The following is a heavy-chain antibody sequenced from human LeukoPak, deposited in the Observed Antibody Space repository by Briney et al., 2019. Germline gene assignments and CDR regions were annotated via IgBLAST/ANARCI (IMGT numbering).Heavy chain of an antibody. Sequence: SETLSLTCAVHNGSFIGYYWTWIRQAPGKGLEWIGEINNSGVTYYNPSLKSRVTISRDTSKIQFSLQLKSVSAADTALYYCARGGTTHYYGSGTSPWGQGTLVIVSS. J-gene: IGHJ5*02. V-gene: IGHV4-34*01. D-gene: IGHD3-10*01. CDR1: NGSFIGYY. CDR2: INNSGVT. CDR3: ARGGTTHYYGSGTSP.